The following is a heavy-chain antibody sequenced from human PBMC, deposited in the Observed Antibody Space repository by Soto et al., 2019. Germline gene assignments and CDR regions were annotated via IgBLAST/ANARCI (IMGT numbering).Heavy chain of an antibody. CDR3: AKVTDDFWSGYYSQSPHPQHYGMDV. Sequence: GGSLRLSCAASGFTFSSYGMHWVRQAPGKGLEWVAVKSYDGSNKYYADSVKGRFTISRDNSKNTLYLQMNSLRAEDTAVYYCAKVTDDFWSGYYSQSPHPQHYGMDVWGQGTTVTVSS. CDR1: GFTFSSYG. J-gene: IGHJ6*02. V-gene: IGHV3-30*18. CDR2: KSYDGSNK. D-gene: IGHD3-3*01.